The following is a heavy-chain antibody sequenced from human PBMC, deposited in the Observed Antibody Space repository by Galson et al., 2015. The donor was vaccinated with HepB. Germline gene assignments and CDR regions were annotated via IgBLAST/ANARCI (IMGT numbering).Heavy chain of an antibody. CDR1: GFTFSSYG. D-gene: IGHD6-19*01. Sequence: SLRLSCAVSGFTFSSYGMHWVRQAPGKGLEWVTYMSNDGSNNYYADSVKGRFTISRDNSKNTLYLQMDSLRAEDTAVYYCARGGSTGWDFDYWGQGTLVTVSS. CDR3: ARGGSTGWDFDY. J-gene: IGHJ4*02. CDR2: MSNDGSNN. V-gene: IGHV3-30*03.